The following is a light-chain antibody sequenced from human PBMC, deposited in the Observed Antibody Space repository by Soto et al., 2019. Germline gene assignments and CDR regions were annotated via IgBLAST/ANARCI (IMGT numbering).Light chain of an antibody. V-gene: IGKV1-39*01. CDR2: AAS. J-gene: IGKJ2*01. Sequence: DIQMTQSPSSLSASVGDRVTITCRASQSISSYLNWYQQKPGKAPKLLIYAASSLQSGVPSRFSGSGSGTDFTLTISSLQPEDFVTYYCQQSYSTPYTFRQGTKLEIK. CDR3: QQSYSTPYT. CDR1: QSISSY.